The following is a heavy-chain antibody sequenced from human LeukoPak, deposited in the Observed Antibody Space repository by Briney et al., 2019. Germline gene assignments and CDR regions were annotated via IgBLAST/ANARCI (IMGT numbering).Heavy chain of an antibody. CDR1: GGSISSSS. CDR3: ARDWGYSSSSYYFDY. V-gene: IGHV3-30-3*01. CDR2: ISYDGSNK. J-gene: IGHJ4*02. Sequence: LSLTCTVSGGSISSSSYYWGWIRQPPGKGLEWVAVISYDGSNKYYADSVKGRFTISRDNSKNTLYLQMNSLRAEDTAVYYCARDWGYSSSSYYFDYWGQGTLVTVSS. D-gene: IGHD6-6*01.